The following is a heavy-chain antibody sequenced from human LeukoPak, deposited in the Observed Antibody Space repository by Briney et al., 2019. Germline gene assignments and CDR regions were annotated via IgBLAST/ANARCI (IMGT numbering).Heavy chain of an antibody. Sequence: PSETLSLTCTVSDGSISGYYWDWIRQSAGKRLEWIGRLYSSGTTNYNPSLTSRVTMSVDTSKNQFSLKLTSVTVADTAVYYCARGQLGQDFWGQGTPVIVSS. CDR1: DGSISGYY. V-gene: IGHV4-4*07. CDR2: LYSSGTT. J-gene: IGHJ4*02. CDR3: ARGQLGQDF. D-gene: IGHD3-16*01.